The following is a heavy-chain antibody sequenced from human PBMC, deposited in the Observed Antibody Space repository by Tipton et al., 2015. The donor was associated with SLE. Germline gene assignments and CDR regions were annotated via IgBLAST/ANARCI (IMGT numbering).Heavy chain of an antibody. V-gene: IGHV3-74*01. CDR1: GFTFSSYW. CDR3: ANFDY. J-gene: IGHJ4*02. Sequence: SLRLSCAASGFTFSSYWMHWVRQAPGKGLVWVSRINTDGRTTTYADSVKGRFTISRDNAKNTLYLQMNSLRAEDAAVYYCANFDYWGQGTLVIVSS. CDR2: INTDGRTT.